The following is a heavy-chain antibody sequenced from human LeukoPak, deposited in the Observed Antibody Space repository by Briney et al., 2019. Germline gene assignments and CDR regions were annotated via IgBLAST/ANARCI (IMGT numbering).Heavy chain of an antibody. V-gene: IGHV3-48*03. Sequence: PGGSLRLSCAASGFTFSNFEMTWVRQAPGKGLELVSYISSSGSAIYYGDSVKGRFTIYRDNAKNSLYLQMNNLRAEDTAIYYCISDAFDIWGQGTMATVSS. CDR3: ISDAFDI. CDR2: ISSSGSAI. J-gene: IGHJ3*02. CDR1: GFTFSNFE.